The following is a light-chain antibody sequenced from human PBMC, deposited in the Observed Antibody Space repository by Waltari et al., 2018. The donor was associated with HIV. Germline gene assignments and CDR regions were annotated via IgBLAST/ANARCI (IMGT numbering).Light chain of an antibody. V-gene: IGLV7-43*01. CDR1: TGATTSGYY. Sequence: QTVVTQEPSLTVPPGGTVTLTCASRTGATTSGYYPNWFQHKPVTAPRSLIYNINDKPPGTLSRFSGSLLGGKVALTLSGVQPEDEAEYHCLLYYGGAWVFGGGTKLTVL. CDR2: NIN. J-gene: IGLJ3*02. CDR3: LLYYGGAWV.